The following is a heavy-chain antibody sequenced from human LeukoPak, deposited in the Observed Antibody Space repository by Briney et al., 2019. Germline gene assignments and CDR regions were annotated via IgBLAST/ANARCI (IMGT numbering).Heavy chain of an antibody. Sequence: GASVKVSCKASGGTFSSYAISWVRQAPGQGLEWMGGIIPIFGTANYAQKFQGRVTITTDESTSTAYMELSSLRSEDTAVYYCARHYYGGNSLLPRFDYWGQGTLVTVSS. D-gene: IGHD4-23*01. CDR3: ARHYYGGNSLLPRFDY. J-gene: IGHJ4*02. V-gene: IGHV1-69*05. CDR1: GGTFSSYA. CDR2: IIPIFGTA.